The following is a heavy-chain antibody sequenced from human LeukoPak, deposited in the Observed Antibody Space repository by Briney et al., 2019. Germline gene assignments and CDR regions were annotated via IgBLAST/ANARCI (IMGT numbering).Heavy chain of an antibody. CDR1: GFTFSRSA. J-gene: IGHJ4*02. CDR2: FSASGGTT. V-gene: IGHV3-23*01. CDR3: AKANYSGSYYFDS. D-gene: IGHD1-26*01. Sequence: GGSLRLSCAASGFTFSRSAMNWVRQAPGKGLEWVSSFSASGGTTYYAGSVKGRFTISRDNSKNTLSVQMNSLRAEDTAVYYCAKANYSGSYYFDSWGQGTLVTVSS.